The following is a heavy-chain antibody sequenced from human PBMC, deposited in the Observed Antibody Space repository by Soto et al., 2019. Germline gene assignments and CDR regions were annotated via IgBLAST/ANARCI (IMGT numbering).Heavy chain of an antibody. Sequence: SETLSLTCTVSGGSISSSSYYWGWIRQPPGKGLEWIGSIYYSGSTYYNPSLKSRVTISVDTSKNQFSLKLSSVTAADTAVYYCEGVTTSYYYYMDVWGKGTTVTVSS. CDR2: IYYSGST. J-gene: IGHJ6*03. CDR1: GGSISSSSYY. D-gene: IGHD4-17*01. V-gene: IGHV4-39*01. CDR3: EGVTTSYYYYMDV.